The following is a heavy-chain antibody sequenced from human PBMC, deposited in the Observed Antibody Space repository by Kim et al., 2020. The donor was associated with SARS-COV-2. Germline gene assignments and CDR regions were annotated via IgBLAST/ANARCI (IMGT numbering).Heavy chain of an antibody. CDR1: GFTFSSYA. Sequence: GGSLRLSCAASGFTFSSYAMHWVRQAPGKGLEWVAVISYDGSNKYYADCVKGRFTISRDNSKNTLYLQMNSLRAEDTAVYYCARDLNYYYGMDVWGQGTTVTVSS. CDR3: ARDLNYYYGMDV. V-gene: IGHV3-30-3*01. J-gene: IGHJ6*02. CDR2: ISYDGSNK.